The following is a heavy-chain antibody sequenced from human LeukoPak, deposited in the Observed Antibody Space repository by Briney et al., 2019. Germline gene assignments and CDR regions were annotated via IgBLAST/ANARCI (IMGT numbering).Heavy chain of an antibody. CDR2: VNHSGST. Sequence: SETLSLTCAVYGGSFSGYYWSWIRQPPGKGLEWIGEVNHSGSTNYNPSLKSRVTISVDTSKNQFSLKLSSVTAADTAVYYCTRGRNIRFLEWLSSRGDWFDPWGQGTLVTVSS. D-gene: IGHD3-3*01. J-gene: IGHJ5*02. CDR3: TRGRNIRFLEWLSSRGDWFDP. V-gene: IGHV4-34*01. CDR1: GGSFSGYY.